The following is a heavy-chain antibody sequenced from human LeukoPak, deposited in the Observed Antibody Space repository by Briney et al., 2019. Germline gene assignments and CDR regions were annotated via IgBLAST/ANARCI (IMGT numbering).Heavy chain of an antibody. CDR2: IYYSGST. J-gene: IGHJ4*02. CDR3: ARVVLEDIVVVPAAPYYFDY. V-gene: IGHV4-39*07. D-gene: IGHD2-2*01. Sequence: SETLSLTCTVSGGSISSSSYYWGWIRQPPVKGLEWIGSIYYSGSTYYNPSLKSRVTISVDTSKNQFSLKLSSVTAADTAVYYCARVVLEDIVVVPAAPYYFDYWGQGTLVTVSS. CDR1: GGSISSSSYY.